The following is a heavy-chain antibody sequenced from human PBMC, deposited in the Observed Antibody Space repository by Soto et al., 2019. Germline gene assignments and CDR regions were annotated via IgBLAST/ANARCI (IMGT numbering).Heavy chain of an antibody. CDR2: INPSGGST. V-gene: IGHV1-46*03. CDR3: ASVYCSGGSCLRLRLDY. J-gene: IGHJ4*02. CDR1: GYTFTSYY. Sequence: ASVKVSCKASGYTFTSYYMHWVRQAPGQGLEWMGIINPSGGSTSYAQKFQGRVTMTRDTSTSTVYMELSSLRSEDTAVYYCASVYCSGGSCLRLRLDYWGQGTLVTVSS. D-gene: IGHD2-15*01.